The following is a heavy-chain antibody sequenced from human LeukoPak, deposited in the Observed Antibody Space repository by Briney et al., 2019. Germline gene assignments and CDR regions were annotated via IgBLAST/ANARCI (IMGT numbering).Heavy chain of an antibody. CDR1: GGTFSSYA. J-gene: IGHJ4*02. V-gene: IGHV1-69*01. CDR3: AREYSGYDRGIDY. D-gene: IGHD5-12*01. Sequence: SVKGSCTASGGTFSSYAISWVRQAPGQGLEWMGGIIPIFGTANYAQKFQGRVTITADESTSTAYMELSSLRSEDTAVYYCAREYSGYDRGIDYWGQGTLVTVSS. CDR2: IIPIFGTA.